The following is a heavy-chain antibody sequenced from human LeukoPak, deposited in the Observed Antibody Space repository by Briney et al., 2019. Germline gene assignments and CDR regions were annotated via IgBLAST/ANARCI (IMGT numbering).Heavy chain of an antibody. D-gene: IGHD5-18*01. V-gene: IGHV4-61*02. Sequence: SQTLSLTCTVSGGSISSGSYYWSWIRQPAGKGLEWIGRIYTSGSTNYNPSLKSRVTISVDTSKNQFSLKLSSVTAADTAVYYCATVDTAMPYYFDYWGQGTLVTVSS. CDR3: ATVDTAMPYYFDY. CDR2: IYTSGST. CDR1: GGSISSGSYY. J-gene: IGHJ4*02.